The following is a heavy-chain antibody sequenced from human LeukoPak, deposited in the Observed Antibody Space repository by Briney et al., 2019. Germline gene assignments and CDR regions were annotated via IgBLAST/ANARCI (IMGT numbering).Heavy chain of an antibody. D-gene: IGHD5-12*01. J-gene: IGHJ4*02. CDR1: GGSFSGYS. V-gene: IGHV4-34*01. Sequence: PSETLSLTCAVYGGSFSGYSWSWIRQPPGKGLEWIGEVNHSGSTNYSPSLKSRVTISVDTSKNQFSLKLRSVTAADTAVYYCARGYSGYESFDYWGQGTLVTVSS. CDR3: ARGYSGYESFDY. CDR2: VNHSGST.